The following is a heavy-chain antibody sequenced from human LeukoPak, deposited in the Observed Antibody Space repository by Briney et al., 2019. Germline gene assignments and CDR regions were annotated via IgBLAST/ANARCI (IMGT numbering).Heavy chain of an antibody. CDR2: FDPEDGET. J-gene: IGHJ4*02. Sequence: GASVKVSCKVSGYTLTELSMHWVRQAPGKGLEWMGGFDPEDGETIYAQKFQGRVTMTEDTSTDTAYMELSSLRSEDTAVYYCATVEGSLYYDTGSFDYWGQGTLGTVSS. CDR3: ATVEGSLYYDTGSFDY. CDR1: GYTLTELS. V-gene: IGHV1-24*01. D-gene: IGHD3-22*01.